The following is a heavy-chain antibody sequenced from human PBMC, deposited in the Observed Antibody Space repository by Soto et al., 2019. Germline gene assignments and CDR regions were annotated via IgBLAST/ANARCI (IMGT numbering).Heavy chain of an antibody. Sequence: QVQLQQWGAGLLKPSETLSLTCAVYGGSFSGYYWSWIRQPPGKGLEWIGEINHSGSTNYNPSLKSRVTISVDTSRSQYSPILGSVTVADTTVYYCASGQGPAYDFWSGYFSRPPWFDPWGQGTLVTVSS. D-gene: IGHD3-3*01. CDR1: GGSFSGYY. J-gene: IGHJ5*02. CDR2: INHSGST. CDR3: ASGQGPAYDFWSGYFSRPPWFDP. V-gene: IGHV4-34*01.